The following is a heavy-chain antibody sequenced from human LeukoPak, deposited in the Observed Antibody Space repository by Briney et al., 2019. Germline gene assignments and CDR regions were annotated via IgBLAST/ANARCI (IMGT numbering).Heavy chain of an antibody. CDR3: ARAYQRLGGLSFPDS. J-gene: IGHJ5*01. CDR2: INPNTGNP. CDR1: GYTFTNYA. Sequence: ASVKVSCKASGYTFTNYAMNWVRQAPGQGLEWMGWINPNTGNPTYAQGFTGRFVFSLDTSVTTTYLQISGLKAEDAAVYYCARAYQRLGGLSFPDSWGQGTLVTVSS. V-gene: IGHV7-4-1*02. D-gene: IGHD3-16*02.